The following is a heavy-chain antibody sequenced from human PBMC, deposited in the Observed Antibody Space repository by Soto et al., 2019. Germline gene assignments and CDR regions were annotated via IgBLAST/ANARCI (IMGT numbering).Heavy chain of an antibody. D-gene: IGHD2-21*02. CDR3: ARDVPPHVVVVSAMFDY. J-gene: IGHJ4*02. Sequence: EVQLLESGGGLVQPGGSLRLSCAASGFPFSSYGMTWVRQTPEKGLEWVSTVSASGDGTHYADSVKGRFTISRDNTKNTLYLQMNSLRAEDTAIYYCARDVPPHVVVVSAMFDYWGQGTLVTVSS. CDR1: GFPFSSYG. CDR2: VSASGDGT. V-gene: IGHV3-23*01.